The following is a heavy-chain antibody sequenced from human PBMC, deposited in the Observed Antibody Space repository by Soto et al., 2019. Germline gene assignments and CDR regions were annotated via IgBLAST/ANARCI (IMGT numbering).Heavy chain of an antibody. V-gene: IGHV3-33*01. CDR2: LWADGSRQ. Sequence: QVQLVESGGGVIQPGKSLRLSCAASGFSFSADAMHWVRQAPGKGLEWVAVLWADGSRQFYLVSVKGRFSISRDNSKNTLYLHMNSMRIDDTAMYFCARGTGYWGRSDNSGPGTLVSVSS. D-gene: IGHD3-9*01. CDR1: GFSFSADA. J-gene: IGHJ4*02. CDR3: ARGTGYWGRSDN.